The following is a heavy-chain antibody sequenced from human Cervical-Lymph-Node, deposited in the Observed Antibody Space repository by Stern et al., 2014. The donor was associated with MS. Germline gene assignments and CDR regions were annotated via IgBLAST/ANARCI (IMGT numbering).Heavy chain of an antibody. CDR1: GFTFSNYW. CDR2: LNEAGAWT. Sequence: EVQLVESGGGFVQPGGSLRLSCAASGFTFSNYWMHWVRQAPGKGLVWVSRLNEAGAWTNYEDSVRDRLSISRGNAQNHPYLQKNNLRVDDTATYYCAIDVGGRQGYWGQGILVTVSS. CDR3: AIDVGGRQGY. V-gene: IGHV3-74*01. J-gene: IGHJ4*02.